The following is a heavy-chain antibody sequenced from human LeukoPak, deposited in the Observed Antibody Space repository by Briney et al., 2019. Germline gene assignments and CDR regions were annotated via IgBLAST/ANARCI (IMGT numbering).Heavy chain of an antibody. V-gene: IGHV3-49*04. CDR2: IRSKAYGGTT. J-gene: IGHJ4*02. Sequence: GGSLRLSCTGSGVTFGDYAMSWVRQAPGQGLEWVGFIRSKAYGGTTEYAASVKGRFTISRDDSKSIAYLQMNSLKTEDTAVYYCTRSTPYYYYSSGYYQNFVYWGQGTLVTVSS. CDR3: TRSTPYYYYSSGYYQNFVY. CDR1: GVTFGDYA. D-gene: IGHD3-22*01.